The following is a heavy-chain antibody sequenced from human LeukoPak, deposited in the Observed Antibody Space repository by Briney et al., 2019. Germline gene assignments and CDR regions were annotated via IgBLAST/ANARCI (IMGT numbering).Heavy chain of an antibody. Sequence: PGGSLRLSCAASGFTFSSYWMSWVRQAPGKGLEWVANIKQDGSEKYYVDSVKGRFTISRDNAKNSLYLQMNSLRAEDTAVYYCARDRHITIFGVVIIPPYYYYYMDVWGKGTTVTVSS. J-gene: IGHJ6*03. CDR3: ARDRHITIFGVVIIPPYYYYYMDV. D-gene: IGHD3-3*01. CDR2: IKQDGSEK. V-gene: IGHV3-7*01. CDR1: GFTFSSYW.